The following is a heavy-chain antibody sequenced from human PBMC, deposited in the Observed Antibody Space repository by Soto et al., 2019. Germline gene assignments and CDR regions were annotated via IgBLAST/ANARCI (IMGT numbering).Heavy chain of an antibody. CDR1: GGSFSGYY. V-gene: IGHV4-34*01. CDR3: ARGRDYSNYDAFDI. Sequence: SETLSLTCAVYGGSFSGYYWSWIRQPPGKGLEWIGEINHSGSTNYNPSLKSRVTISVDTSKNQFSLKLNSVTAADTAVYYCARGRDYSNYDAFDIWGQGTMVTVSS. J-gene: IGHJ3*02. D-gene: IGHD4-4*01. CDR2: INHSGST.